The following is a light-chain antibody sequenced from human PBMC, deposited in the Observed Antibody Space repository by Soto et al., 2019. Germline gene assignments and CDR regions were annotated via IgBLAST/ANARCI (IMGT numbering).Light chain of an antibody. CDR1: SSDVGSSNY. CDR3: SSYTATSTLDV. Sequence: QSVLTQPASVSGSPGQSITISCTGTSSDVGSSNYVSWYRQHPGKAPELMIYEVGNRPSGVSNRFSGSKSGNTASLTISGLQAEDEADYYCSSYTATSTLDVFGIGTKVTVL. J-gene: IGLJ1*01. V-gene: IGLV2-14*01. CDR2: EVG.